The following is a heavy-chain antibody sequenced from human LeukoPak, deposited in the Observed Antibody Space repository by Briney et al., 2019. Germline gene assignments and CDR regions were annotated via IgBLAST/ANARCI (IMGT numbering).Heavy chain of an antibody. CDR3: ARGWNEGRNYYLDV. J-gene: IGHJ6*03. V-gene: IGHV4-34*01. CDR2: IYDSGRI. Sequence: SETLSLTCAVYGGSFSNYYWSWIRQPPGKGLEWIGEIYDSGRINYSPSLMSRVTISVDTTKNQFSLRLSSVTATGTAVYYCARGWNEGRNYYLDVWGKGARVSVSS. D-gene: IGHD1-1*01. CDR1: GGSFSNYY.